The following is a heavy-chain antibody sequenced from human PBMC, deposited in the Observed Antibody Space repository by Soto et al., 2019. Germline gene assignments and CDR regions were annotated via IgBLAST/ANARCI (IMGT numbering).Heavy chain of an antibody. CDR1: GFTFSSYS. CDR3: ARDSVPLLRGSPKGYYYYYGMDV. CDR2: ISSSSSTI. D-gene: IGHD3-16*01. V-gene: IGHV3-48*02. J-gene: IGHJ6*02. Sequence: GGSLRLSCAASGFTFSSYSMNWVRQAPGKGLEWVSYISSSSSTIYYADSVKGRFTISRDNAKNSLYLQMNSLRDEDTAVYYCARDSVPLLRGSPKGYYYYYGMDVWGQGTTVTVSS.